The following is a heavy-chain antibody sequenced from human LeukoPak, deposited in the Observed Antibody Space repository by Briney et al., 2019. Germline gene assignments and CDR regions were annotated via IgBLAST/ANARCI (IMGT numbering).Heavy chain of an antibody. Sequence: GGSLRLSCAASGFTFSSYWMHWVRQAPGKGLVWVSRINSDGSSTSYADSVKGRFTIPRDNAKNTLYLQMNSLRAEDTAVYYCARAGDSSGYVARGYIWGQGTMVTVSS. D-gene: IGHD3-22*01. J-gene: IGHJ3*02. CDR2: INSDGSST. CDR3: ARAGDSSGYVARGYI. CDR1: GFTFSSYW. V-gene: IGHV3-74*01.